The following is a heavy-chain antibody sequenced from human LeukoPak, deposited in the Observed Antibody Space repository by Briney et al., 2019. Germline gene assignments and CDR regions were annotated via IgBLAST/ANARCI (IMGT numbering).Heavy chain of an antibody. Sequence: SETLSLTCTVSGGSISSYYWSWIRQPAGKGLEWIGRIYTSGSTNYNPSLKSRVTMSVDTSKNQFSLKLSSVTAADTAAYHCARENVDTAMVGYYYYYGMDVWGQGTTVTVSS. D-gene: IGHD5-18*01. CDR1: GGSISSYY. CDR3: ARENVDTAMVGYYYYYGMDV. J-gene: IGHJ6*02. V-gene: IGHV4-4*07. CDR2: IYTSGST.